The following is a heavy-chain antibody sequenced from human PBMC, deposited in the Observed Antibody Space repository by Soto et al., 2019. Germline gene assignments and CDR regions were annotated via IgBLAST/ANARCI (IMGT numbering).Heavy chain of an antibody. J-gene: IGHJ3*02. CDR3: TTDPLITMIVESDI. CDR1: GFTFSSYG. V-gene: IGHV3-33*01. D-gene: IGHD3-22*01. Sequence: GGSLRLSCAASGFTFSSYGMHWVRQAPGKGLEWVAVIWYDGSNKYYADSVKGRFTISRDNSKNTLYLQMNSLRAEDTAVYYCTTDPLITMIVESDIWGQGTMVTVSS. CDR2: IWYDGSNK.